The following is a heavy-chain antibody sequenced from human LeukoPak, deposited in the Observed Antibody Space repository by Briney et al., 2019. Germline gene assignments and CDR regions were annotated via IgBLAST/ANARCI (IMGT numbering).Heavy chain of an antibody. Sequence: PSETLSLTCTVSGGSIDTYYWTWIRQSPGKGLEWIGHIFSTGDTNYNPSLKSRVTISLDTSKSQFSLKLSSVTAADTAVYYCARDRGKWLVNDAFDIWGQGTMVTVSS. J-gene: IGHJ3*02. D-gene: IGHD6-19*01. V-gene: IGHV4-4*08. CDR3: ARDRGKWLVNDAFDI. CDR1: GGSIDTYY. CDR2: IFSTGDT.